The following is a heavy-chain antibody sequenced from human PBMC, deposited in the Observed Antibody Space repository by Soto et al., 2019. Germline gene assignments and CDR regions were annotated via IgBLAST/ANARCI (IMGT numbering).Heavy chain of an antibody. CDR3: AGGPGVARNY. J-gene: IGHJ4*02. D-gene: IGHD5-12*01. V-gene: IGHV4-30-2*01. Sequence: SLSLTCTVSGGSISSDSYSWTWIRQPPGKGLEWIGYIYHSGSTYYNPSLKSRVTISVDRSKNQFSLKLSSVTAADTAVYYCAGGPGVARNYWGQGTLVTVSS. CDR1: GGSISSDSYS. CDR2: IYHSGST.